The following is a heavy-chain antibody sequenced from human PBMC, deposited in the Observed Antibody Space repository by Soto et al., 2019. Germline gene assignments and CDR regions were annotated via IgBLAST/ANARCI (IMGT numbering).Heavy chain of an antibody. D-gene: IGHD3-10*01. V-gene: IGHV4-59*01. Sequence: ETLSLTCTVSGGSISSYYWSWIRQPPGKGLEWIGYIYYSGSTNYNPSLKSRVTISVDTSKNQFSLKLSSVTAADTAVYYCARDYYGSGSYGPWGQGTLVTVSS. J-gene: IGHJ5*02. CDR2: IYYSGST. CDR1: GGSISSYY. CDR3: ARDYYGSGSYGP.